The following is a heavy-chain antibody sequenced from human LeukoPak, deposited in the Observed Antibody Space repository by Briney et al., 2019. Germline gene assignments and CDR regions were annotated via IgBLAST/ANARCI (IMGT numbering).Heavy chain of an antibody. Sequence: SETLSLTCTVSGGSISSSSYYWGWIRQPPGKGLEWIGSIYYSGSTYYKPSLKSRVTISVDTSKNQFSLKLSSVTAADTAVYYCARNRYYYGSGNYGVPNWFDPWGQGTLVTVSS. D-gene: IGHD3-10*01. CDR3: ARNRYYYGSGNYGVPNWFDP. J-gene: IGHJ5*02. CDR1: GGSISSSSYY. V-gene: IGHV4-39*01. CDR2: IYYSGST.